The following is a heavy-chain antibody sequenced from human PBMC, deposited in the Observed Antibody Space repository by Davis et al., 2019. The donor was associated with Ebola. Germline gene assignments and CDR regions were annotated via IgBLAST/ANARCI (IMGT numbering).Heavy chain of an antibody. D-gene: IGHD3-16*01. V-gene: IGHV3-69-1*02. CDR2: IRGDGAI. J-gene: IGHJ6*02. Sequence: GESLKISCAASGFTFSDYPMNWVRQAPGKGLEWISHIRGDGAISYADSVKGRLTISRDNAKNSLFLQMNSLRVEDTAVYYCARDNLGEGRFYYYYYGVDVWGQGTTVTVSS. CDR3: ARDNLGEGRFYYYYYGVDV. CDR1: GFTFSDYP.